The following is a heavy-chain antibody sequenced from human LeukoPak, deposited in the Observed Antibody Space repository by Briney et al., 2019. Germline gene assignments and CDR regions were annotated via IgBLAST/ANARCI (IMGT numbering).Heavy chain of an antibody. CDR1: VFTVRRKY. D-gene: IGHD6-25*01. J-gene: IGHJ5*02. V-gene: IGHV3-53*01. Sequence: GGCVSLSHAACVFTVRRKYMSWVRQAPGKGLEWVSVIYSGGSTYYADSVKGRFTISRDNSKNTLYLQMNSRRAEDTAVYYCAREGAAAAFDPWGQGTLVTVSS. CDR3: AREGAAAAFDP. CDR2: IYSGGST.